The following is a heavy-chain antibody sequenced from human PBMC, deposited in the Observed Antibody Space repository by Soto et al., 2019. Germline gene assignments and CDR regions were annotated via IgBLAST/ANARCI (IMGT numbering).Heavy chain of an antibody. J-gene: IGHJ4*02. V-gene: IGHV3-11*05. CDR1: GFTFSDFY. CDR2: ISPSSSEK. CDR3: SRGPRRGDC. Sequence: QVQLVESGGGLVKPGGSLRLSCATSGFTFSDFYMSWIRQAPGKGLELISYISPSSSEKRYADSVKGRFTISRDNAQNSLYLQMTRLRAEDAAVYYCSRGPRRGDCWGQGTLVTVSS.